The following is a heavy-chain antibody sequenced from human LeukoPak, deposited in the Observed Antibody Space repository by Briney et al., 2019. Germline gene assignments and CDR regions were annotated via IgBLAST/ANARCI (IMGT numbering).Heavy chain of an antibody. CDR2: INHSGST. CDR1: GGSFSGYY. D-gene: IGHD3-10*01. Sequence: SETPSLTCAVYGGSFSGYYWSWIRQPPGKGLEWIGEINHSGSTNYNPSLKSRVTISVDTSKNQFSLKLSSVTAADTAVYYCARKGGVTMVRGVPPRWFDPWGQGTLVTVSS. V-gene: IGHV4-34*01. CDR3: ARKGGVTMVRGVPPRWFDP. J-gene: IGHJ5*02.